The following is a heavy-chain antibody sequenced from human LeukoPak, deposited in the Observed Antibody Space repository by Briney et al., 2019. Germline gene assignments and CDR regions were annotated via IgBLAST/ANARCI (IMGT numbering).Heavy chain of an antibody. D-gene: IGHD3-9*01. V-gene: IGHV3-23*01. CDR2: ISGSGGST. J-gene: IGHJ3*02. CDR1: GFTFSSYA. Sequence: QPGGSLRLSCAASGFTFSSYAMSGVRQAPGKGLEWVSAISGSGGSTYYADSVKGRFTISRDNSKNTLYLQMNSLRAEDTAVYYCANLDYDILTGYYEKAFDIWGQGTMVTVSS. CDR3: ANLDYDILTGYYEKAFDI.